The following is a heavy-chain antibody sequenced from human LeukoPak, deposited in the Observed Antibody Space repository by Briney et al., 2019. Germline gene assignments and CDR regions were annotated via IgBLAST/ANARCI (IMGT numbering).Heavy chain of an antibody. Sequence: PGGSLRLSCVGSGYSFDEYAMHWVRQVPGKGLEWVSGINWKSDKIGYADSVKGRFTISRDNSKNSLYLQMNSLRAEDTAVYYCARIRYGGYGDYWGQGTLVTVSS. CDR1: GYSFDEYA. CDR3: ARIRYGGYGDY. CDR2: INWKSDKI. D-gene: IGHD5-12*01. V-gene: IGHV3-9*01. J-gene: IGHJ4*02.